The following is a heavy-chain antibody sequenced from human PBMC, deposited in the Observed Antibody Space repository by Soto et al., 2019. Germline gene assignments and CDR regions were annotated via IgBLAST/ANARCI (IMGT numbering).Heavy chain of an antibody. CDR3: ARAGGGVIFAVVINFPYYGMDV. V-gene: IGHV1-18*04. CDR1: GYTFTSYG. J-gene: IGHJ6*02. CDR2: ISAYNGNT. Sequence: ASVKVSCKASGYTFTSYGISWVRQAPGQGLEWMGWISAYNGNTNYAQKLQGRVTMTTDTSTSTAYMELRSLRSDDTAVYYCARAGGGVIFAVVINFPYYGMDVWGQGTTVTVSS. D-gene: IGHD3-3*01.